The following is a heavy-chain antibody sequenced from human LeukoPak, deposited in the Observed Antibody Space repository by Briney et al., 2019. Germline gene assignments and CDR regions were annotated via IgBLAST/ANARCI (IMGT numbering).Heavy chain of an antibody. Sequence: PGGSLRLSCEASGFILSSYAMHWVRQAPGKGLEWVAVISYDGGNKYHSDSVKGRFIISRDNSKNTLYLQMNSLRAEDTAVYYCAKDHGSGSFDYWGQGTLVTVSS. CDR1: GFILSSYA. V-gene: IGHV3-30*18. J-gene: IGHJ4*02. D-gene: IGHD6-25*01. CDR3: AKDHGSGSFDY. CDR2: ISYDGGNK.